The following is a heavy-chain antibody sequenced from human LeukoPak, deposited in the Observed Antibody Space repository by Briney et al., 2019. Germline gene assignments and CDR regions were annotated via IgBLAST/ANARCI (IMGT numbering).Heavy chain of an antibody. CDR1: GFTFSNYW. J-gene: IGHJ4*02. V-gene: IGHV3-7*01. D-gene: IGHD1-26*01. CDR2: IKQDGSEK. Sequence: GGSLRLSCAASGFTFSNYWMSWVRQAPGKGLEWVANIKQDGSEKYSVDSVKGRFTISRDNAKNSLYLQMNSLRAEDTAVYHCARSPIVGATLDYWGQGTLVTVSS. CDR3: ARSPIVGATLDY.